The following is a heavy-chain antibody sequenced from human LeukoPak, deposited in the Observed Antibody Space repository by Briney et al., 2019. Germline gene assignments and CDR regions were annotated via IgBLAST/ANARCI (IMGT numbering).Heavy chain of an antibody. D-gene: IGHD1-14*01. CDR1: GYTFTTYW. V-gene: IGHV5-51*01. CDR3: VRRNRYDFEY. J-gene: IGHJ4*02. CDR2: IYPDDSDI. Sequence: GESLKISCKGSGYTFTTYWIGWVRQMPGKGLEWMALIYPDDSDIRYSPFFQGQVTISADKSMNTAYLQWSSLQASDTAMYYCVRRNRYDFEYWGQGSLVTVSS.